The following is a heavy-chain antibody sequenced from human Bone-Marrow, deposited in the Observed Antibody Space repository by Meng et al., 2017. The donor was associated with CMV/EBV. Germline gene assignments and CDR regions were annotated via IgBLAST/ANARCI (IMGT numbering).Heavy chain of an antibody. Sequence: GESLKISCAASGFTFSSYSMNWVRQAPGKGLEWVSSISSSSSYIYYADSVKGRFTISRDNAKNSLYLQMNSLRAEDTAVYYCARVNYYDSSIDYWGQGTLVTVS. J-gene: IGHJ4*02. CDR2: ISSSSSYI. CDR1: GFTFSSYS. V-gene: IGHV3-21*01. CDR3: ARVNYYDSSIDY. D-gene: IGHD3-22*01.